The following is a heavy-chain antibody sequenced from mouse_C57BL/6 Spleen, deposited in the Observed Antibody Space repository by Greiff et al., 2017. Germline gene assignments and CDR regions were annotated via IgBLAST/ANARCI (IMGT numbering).Heavy chain of an antibody. CDR1: GFTFSSYT. D-gene: IGHD1-1*01. CDR3: ARPESTYYYGSSYGREDYFDY. CDR2: ISGGGGNT. Sequence: EVMLVESGGGLVKPGGSLKLSCAASGFTFSSYTMSWVRQTPEKRLEWVATISGGGGNTYYPDSVKGRFTISRDNAKNTLYLQMSSLRSEDTALYYCARPESTYYYGSSYGREDYFDYWCQGTTLTVSS. V-gene: IGHV5-9*01. J-gene: IGHJ2*01.